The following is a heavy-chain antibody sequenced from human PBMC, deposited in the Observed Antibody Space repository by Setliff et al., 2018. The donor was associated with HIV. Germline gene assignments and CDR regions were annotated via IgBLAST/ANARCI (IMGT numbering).Heavy chain of an antibody. CDR3: AGEVAARPYFDF. Sequence: SVKVSCKASGGGFSSYGINWLRQAPGQGLEWMGGMVPVIGAAQYAQKFQGRVTITADRVTSTAYMELTSLTSDDTAVYYCAGEVAARPYFDFWGQGTLVTVSS. J-gene: IGHJ4*02. V-gene: IGHV1-69*06. D-gene: IGHD6-6*01. CDR2: MVPVIGAA. CDR1: GGGFSSYG.